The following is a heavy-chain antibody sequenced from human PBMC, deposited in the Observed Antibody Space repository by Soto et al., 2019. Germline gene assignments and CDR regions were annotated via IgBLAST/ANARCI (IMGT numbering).Heavy chain of an antibody. D-gene: IGHD2-15*01. CDR2: ISWNSGSI. CDR3: AKDAVVVAATYCYYYYMDV. V-gene: IGHV3-9*01. CDR1: GFTFDDYA. Sequence: EVQLVESGGGLVQPGRSLRLSCAASGFTFDDYAMHWVRQAPGKGLEWVSGISWNSGSIGYADSVKGRFTISRDNAKNSLYLQMNSLGAEDTALYYCAKDAVVVAATYCYYYYMDVWGKGTTVNVSS. J-gene: IGHJ6*03.